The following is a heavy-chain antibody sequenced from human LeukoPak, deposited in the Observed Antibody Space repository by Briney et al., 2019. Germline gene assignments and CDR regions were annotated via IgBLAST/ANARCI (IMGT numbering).Heavy chain of an antibody. J-gene: IGHJ4*02. CDR1: GGSISNYY. Sequence: SETLSLTCTVSGGSISNYYWTWIRLPPGKGLEWIGYIYYSGSTNYNPSLKSRVTISVDTSKNQFSLKLSSVTAADTAVYYCARTPAPYYDFWSGYTHFDYWGQGTLVTVSS. V-gene: IGHV4-59*01. CDR3: ARTPAPYYDFWSGYTHFDY. CDR2: IYYSGST. D-gene: IGHD3-3*01.